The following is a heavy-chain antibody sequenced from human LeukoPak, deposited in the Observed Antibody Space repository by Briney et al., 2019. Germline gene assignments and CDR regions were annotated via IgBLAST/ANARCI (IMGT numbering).Heavy chain of an antibody. D-gene: IGHD6-19*01. J-gene: IGHJ4*02. CDR2: IRSKADGAAT. V-gene: IGHV3-15*01. CDR1: GFTFRNAW. Sequence: GGSLRLSCAAFGFTFRNAWMTWVGQAPGKGLEWGGRIRSKADGAATDYAAPVKGRFSMSRDDLQNRLYLQMNSLKIEDTAVYYCATSENNSGWLLHWGQGTLVTVSS. CDR3: ATSENNSGWLLH.